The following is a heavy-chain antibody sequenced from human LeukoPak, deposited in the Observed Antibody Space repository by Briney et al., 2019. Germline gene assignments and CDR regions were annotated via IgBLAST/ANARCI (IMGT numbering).Heavy chain of an antibody. CDR2: ISWNSGSI. J-gene: IGHJ6*02. D-gene: IGHD1-26*01. CDR1: GFTFDDYA. V-gene: IGHV3-9*01. Sequence: GGSLRLSCAASGFTFDDYAMHWVRQAPGKGLEWVSGISWNSGSIGYADSVKGRFTISRDNAKNSLYLQMNSLRAEDTALYYCARAPSSAYYYYGMDVWGQGTTVTVSS. CDR3: ARAPSSAYYYYGMDV.